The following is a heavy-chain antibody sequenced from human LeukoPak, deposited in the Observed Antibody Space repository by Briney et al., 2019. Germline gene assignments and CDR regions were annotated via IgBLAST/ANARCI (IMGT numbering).Heavy chain of an antibody. CDR3: AKDQPGPFDY. CDR1: GFTFDDYA. D-gene: IGHD1-14*01. V-gene: IGHV3-9*01. CDR2: ISWNSGSI. Sequence: GGSLRLSCAASGFTFDDYAMHWVRQAPGKGLEWVSGISWNSGSIGYADSVKGRFTISRDNAKNSLYLQMNSLRAEDTALYYCAKDQPGPFDYWGQGTLVTVSS. J-gene: IGHJ4*02.